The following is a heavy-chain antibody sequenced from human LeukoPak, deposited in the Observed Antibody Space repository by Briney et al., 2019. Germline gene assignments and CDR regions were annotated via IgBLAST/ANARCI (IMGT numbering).Heavy chain of an antibody. J-gene: IGHJ4*02. CDR2: INPNSGGT. V-gene: IGHV1-2*02. D-gene: IGHD2-21*01. CDR3: ASARGGAGDFDY. Sequence: ASVKVSCKASGYTFTGYYTHWVRQAPGQGLEWMGWINPNSGGTNYAQKFQGRVTMPRDTSISTAYMELSRLRSDDTAVYYCASARGGAGDFDYWGQGTLVTVSS. CDR1: GYTFTGYY.